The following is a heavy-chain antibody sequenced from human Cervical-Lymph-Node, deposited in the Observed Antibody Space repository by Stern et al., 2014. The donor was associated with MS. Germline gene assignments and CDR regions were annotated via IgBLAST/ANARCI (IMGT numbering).Heavy chain of an antibody. CDR1: GYTFTTYP. CDR2: ISTDTGNP. Sequence: QVQLGQSGSELKKPGASVKVSCKASGYTFTTYPMNWVRQAPGQGLEWMGWISTDTGNPTYAQGFTGRFVFSLDPSVSTAYLQISSLKADDTAVYYCARLAYTSAYYGERLHLFDYWGQGTLVAVSS. CDR3: ARLAYTSAYYGERLHLFDY. D-gene: IGHD6-19*01. V-gene: IGHV7-4-1*02. J-gene: IGHJ4*02.